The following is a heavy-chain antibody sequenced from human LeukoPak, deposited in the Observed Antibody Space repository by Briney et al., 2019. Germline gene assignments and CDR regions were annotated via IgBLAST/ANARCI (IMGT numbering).Heavy chain of an antibody. D-gene: IGHD6-13*01. J-gene: IGHJ3*02. V-gene: IGHV1-46*01. CDR3: ASAQQLSAFDI. CDR2: INPSGGST. Sequence: ASVKVSCKASGYTFTSYYMHWVRQAPGQGLEWMGIINPSGGSTSYAQKFQGRVTMTRDMSTSTVYMELSSLRSEDTAVYYCASAQQLSAFDIWGQGTMVTVSS. CDR1: GYTFTSYY.